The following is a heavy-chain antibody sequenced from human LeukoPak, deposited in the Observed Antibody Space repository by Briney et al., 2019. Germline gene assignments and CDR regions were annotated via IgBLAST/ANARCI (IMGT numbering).Heavy chain of an antibody. V-gene: IGHV3-53*04. D-gene: IGHD6-13*01. CDR3: ARQLYSSSWAFDY. Sequence: QPGGSLRLSCAASGFTVSSNYMSWVRQAPGKGLEWVSVIYSGGSTYYADSVKGRFTISRHNSKNTLYLQMNSLRAEDTAVYYCARQLYSSSWAFDYWGQGTLVTVSS. CDR1: GFTVSSNY. CDR2: IYSGGST. J-gene: IGHJ4*02.